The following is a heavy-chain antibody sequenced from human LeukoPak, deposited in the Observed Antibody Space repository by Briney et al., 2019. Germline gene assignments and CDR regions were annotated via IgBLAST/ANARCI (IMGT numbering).Heavy chain of an antibody. CDR2: GRNRANSHTT. J-gene: IGHJ3*02. V-gene: IGHV3-72*01. Sequence: PGGSLRLSCAASGFSLSDQFMDWVRQAPGKGLEWIGRGRNRANSHTTEYAASVKGRFTISRDDSGNLMYLQMNSLKIEDTAVYFCTRDGGNSGNTAFDIWGQGTEVTVSS. CDR3: TRDGGNSGNTAFDI. CDR1: GFSLSDQF. D-gene: IGHD3-16*01.